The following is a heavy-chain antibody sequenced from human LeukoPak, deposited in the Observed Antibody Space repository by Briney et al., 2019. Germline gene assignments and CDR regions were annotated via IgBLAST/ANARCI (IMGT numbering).Heavy chain of an antibody. V-gene: IGHV1-2*02. D-gene: IGHD3-3*01. CDR2: INPNSGGT. CDR1: GYTFTSYY. CDR3: ARDMLYDFWSGVNWFDP. J-gene: IGHJ5*02. Sequence: ASVKVSCKASGYTFTSYYMHWVRQAPGQGLEWMGWINPNSGGTNYAQKFQGRVTMTRDTSISTAYMELSRLRSDDTAVYYCARDMLYDFWSGVNWFDPWGQGTLVTVSS.